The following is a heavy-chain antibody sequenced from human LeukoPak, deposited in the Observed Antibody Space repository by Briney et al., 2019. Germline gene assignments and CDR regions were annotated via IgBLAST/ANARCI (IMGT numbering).Heavy chain of an antibody. Sequence: PSETLSLTCTVSGGSISSSSYYWGWIRQPPGKGLEWIGSIYYSGSTYYNPSLKSRVTISVDTSKNQFSLKLSSVTAADTAVYYCARPVLEWELDAFDIWGQGTMVTVSS. D-gene: IGHD1-26*01. CDR3: ARPVLEWELDAFDI. CDR1: GGSISSSSYY. V-gene: IGHV4-39*01. CDR2: IYYSGST. J-gene: IGHJ3*02.